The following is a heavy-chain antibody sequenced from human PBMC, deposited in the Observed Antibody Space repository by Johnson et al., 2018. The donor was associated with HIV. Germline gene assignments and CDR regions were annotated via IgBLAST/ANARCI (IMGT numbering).Heavy chain of an antibody. Sequence: VQLVESGGGVVQPGRSLRLSCAASGFTVSSNYMSWVRQAPGKRLEWVSVIYSGGSTYYADSVKGRFTISRDNSKNTLYLQMNSLGAEDTAVYYCARDSASSYYDSSAKGGAFDIWGQGTMVTVSS. V-gene: IGHV3-53*01. D-gene: IGHD3-22*01. CDR3: ARDSASSYYDSSAKGGAFDI. J-gene: IGHJ3*02. CDR1: GFTVSSNY. CDR2: IYSGGST.